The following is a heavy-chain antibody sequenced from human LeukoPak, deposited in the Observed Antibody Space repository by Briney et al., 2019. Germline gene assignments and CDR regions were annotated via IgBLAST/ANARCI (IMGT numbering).Heavy chain of an antibody. CDR2: IYYSGST. D-gene: IGHD3-22*01. J-gene: IGHJ3*02. CDR1: GGSISSGGYY. CDR3: ARDSSGYYYGSAFDI. V-gene: IGHV4-31*03. Sequence: PSQTLPLTCTVSGGSISSGGYYWSWIRQHPGKGLEWIGYIYYSGSTYYNPSLKSRVTISVDTSKNQFSLKLSSVTAADTAVYHCARDSSGYYYGSAFDIWGQGTMVTVSS.